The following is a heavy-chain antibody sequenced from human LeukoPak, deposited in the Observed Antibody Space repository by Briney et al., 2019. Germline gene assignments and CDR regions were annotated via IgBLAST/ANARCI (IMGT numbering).Heavy chain of an antibody. CDR3: AKALPRGAVALDY. V-gene: IGHV3-23*01. J-gene: IGHJ4*02. D-gene: IGHD6-19*01. CDR1: GFFFGSYV. CDR2: ITGAGGGT. Sequence: PGGSLRLSCAASGFFFGSYVMAWVRQAPGKGLEWVADITGAGGGTNYADSVKGRFTISRDNSENSVYLQMNSPRAEDTAVYYCAKALPRGAVALDYWGQGTLVTVSS.